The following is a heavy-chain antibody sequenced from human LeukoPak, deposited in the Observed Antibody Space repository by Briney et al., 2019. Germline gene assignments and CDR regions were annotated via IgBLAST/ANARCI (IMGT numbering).Heavy chain of an antibody. Sequence: PSETLSLTCTVSGGSISSSSYYWGWIRQPPWKGLEWIGSIYYSGSTYYNPSLKSRVTISVDTSKNQFSLKLSSVTAADTAVYYCARGTYYYGSGSYPQGDDYWGQGTLVTVSS. J-gene: IGHJ4*02. D-gene: IGHD3-10*01. CDR1: GGSISSSSYY. CDR3: ARGTYYYGSGSYPQGDDY. CDR2: IYYSGST. V-gene: IGHV4-39*07.